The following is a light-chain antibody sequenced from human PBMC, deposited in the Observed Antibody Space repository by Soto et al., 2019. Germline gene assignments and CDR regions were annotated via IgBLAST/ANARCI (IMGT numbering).Light chain of an antibody. CDR3: CSYARV. V-gene: IGLV2-23*02. CDR2: EVS. J-gene: IGLJ1*01. CDR1: SSDVGSYNL. Sequence: QSVLTQPASVSGSPGQSITISCTGTSSDVGSYNLVSWYQQHPGKAPKLMIYEVSKRPSGVSNRFSGSKSGNTASLTISGLQAEEEADYYCCSYARVFGTGTKLTVL.